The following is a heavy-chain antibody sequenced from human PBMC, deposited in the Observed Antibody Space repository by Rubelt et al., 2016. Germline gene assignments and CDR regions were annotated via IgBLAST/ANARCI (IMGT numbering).Heavy chain of an antibody. CDR2: IDWDDDK. J-gene: IGHJ4*02. D-gene: IGHD1-1*01. CDR1: GFSLSTSGMC. V-gene: IGHV2-70*01. CDR3: ARTQTETEPDY. Sequence: QVTLRESGPALVRPTQTLTLTCTFSGFSLSTSGMCVSWIRQPPGKALEWLALIDWDDDKYYSTSLRTRLTISKDTYKNQVVLTVTDMDPVDTATYYCARTQTETEPDYWGQGTLVTVSS.